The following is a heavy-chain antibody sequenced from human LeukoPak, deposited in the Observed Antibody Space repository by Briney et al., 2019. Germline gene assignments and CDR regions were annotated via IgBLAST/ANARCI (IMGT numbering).Heavy chain of an antibody. Sequence: NPSETLSLTCTVPGGSISSSSYCCDWIRRPPGKGLEWIGSMCFSGNTYYNPSLKSRVTVSAETSKNQFSLRLSSVTVADTAVYFCARRRGYSDQLDYWGQETLVTVSS. CDR2: MCFSGNT. V-gene: IGHV4-39*01. J-gene: IGHJ4*02. CDR1: GGSISSSSYC. CDR3: ARRRGYSDQLDY. D-gene: IGHD1-1*01.